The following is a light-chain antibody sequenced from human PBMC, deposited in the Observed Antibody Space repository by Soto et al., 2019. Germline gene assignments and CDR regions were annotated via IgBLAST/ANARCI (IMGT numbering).Light chain of an antibody. CDR2: EAS. V-gene: IGKV3-20*01. Sequence: EIVLTQSPGTLSLSPGERATLSCRTSQSVDSNTFAWYQQRPGQAPRLLIYEASTRATGIPDRFSGSGSGTDFTLTISRLEPEDFAVYYCQQDSNSRWTLGQGTKVEI. CDR1: QSVDSNT. CDR3: QQDSNSRWT. J-gene: IGKJ1*01.